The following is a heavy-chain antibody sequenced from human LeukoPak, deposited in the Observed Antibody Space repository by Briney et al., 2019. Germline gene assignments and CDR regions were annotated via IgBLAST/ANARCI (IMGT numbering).Heavy chain of an antibody. CDR1: GYTFTGYH. CDR2: INPYSGDT. D-gene: IGHD6-13*01. CDR3: ARDQGSLTRSWYTGY. J-gene: IGHJ4*02. V-gene: IGHV1-2*06. Sequence: ASVKVSCKASGYTFTGYHIHWVRQAPGHGLECMGRINPYSGDTNFAQKFQGRVTMTRDTSITTAYMDLSCLTPDDTAVYFCARDQGSLTRSWYTGYWGQGTQVTVSS.